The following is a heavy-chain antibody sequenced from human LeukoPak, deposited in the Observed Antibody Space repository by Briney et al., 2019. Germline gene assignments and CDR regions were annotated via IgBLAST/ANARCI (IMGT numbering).Heavy chain of an antibody. CDR3: AGGRGEVVVAAWDVFDI. V-gene: IGHV4-59*08. CDR1: GGAISSYY. D-gene: IGHD2-15*01. Sequence: SETLSLTCTVSGGAISSYYWSWIRQPPGQGLEWIAYMFYSGTTNYNPSLRSRVTISLDTSKNQFALRLSSVTAADTAVYYCAGGRGEVVVAAWDVFDIWGQGTMVTVSS. CDR2: MFYSGTT. J-gene: IGHJ3*02.